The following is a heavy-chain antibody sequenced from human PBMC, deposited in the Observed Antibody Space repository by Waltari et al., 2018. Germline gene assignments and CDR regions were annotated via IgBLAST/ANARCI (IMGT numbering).Heavy chain of an antibody. Sequence: QVQLVQSGAEVKKPGASVKVSCKASGYTFTSYGISWVRQAPGQGLEWMGWISAYNGNTNYAQKLQGRVTMTTDKSTSTAYMELSSLRSEDTAVYYCASLEYSSGEDAFDIWGQGTMVTVSS. J-gene: IGHJ3*02. V-gene: IGHV1-18*01. CDR2: ISAYNGNT. CDR3: ASLEYSSGEDAFDI. CDR1: GYTFTSYG. D-gene: IGHD6-19*01.